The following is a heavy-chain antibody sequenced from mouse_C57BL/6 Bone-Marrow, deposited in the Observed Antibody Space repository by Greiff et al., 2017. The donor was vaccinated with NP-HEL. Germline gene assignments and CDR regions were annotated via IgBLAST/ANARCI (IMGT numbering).Heavy chain of an antibody. CDR3: AIYDGYHYYAMDY. D-gene: IGHD2-3*01. Sequence: QVHVKQPGAELVKPGASVKVSCKASGYTFTSYWMHWVKQRPGQGLEWIGRIHPSDSDTNYTQKFKGKATLTVDKSSSTAYMQLSSLTSEDSAVYYCAIYDGYHYYAMDYWGQGTSVTVSS. CDR1: GYTFTSYW. J-gene: IGHJ4*01. V-gene: IGHV1-74*01. CDR2: IHPSDSDT.